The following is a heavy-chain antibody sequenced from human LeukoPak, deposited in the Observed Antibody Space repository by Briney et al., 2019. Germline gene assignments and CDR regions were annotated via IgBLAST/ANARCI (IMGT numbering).Heavy chain of an antibody. CDR3: ARGPKKNYDGMDV. V-gene: IGHV3-74*01. CDR1: GFTFSDYW. CDR2: SNSYGSGT. Sequence: GGSLTLSCAASGFTFSDYWMHWVRHAPGKGLVWVSRSNSYGSGTTYADSVKARFTIPRDNPKNTLYLQMNSLRAEDTAVYYCARGPKKNYDGMDVWGQGTTVTVSS. J-gene: IGHJ6*02.